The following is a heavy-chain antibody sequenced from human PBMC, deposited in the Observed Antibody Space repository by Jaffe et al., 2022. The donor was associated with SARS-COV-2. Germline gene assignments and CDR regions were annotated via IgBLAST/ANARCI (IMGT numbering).Heavy chain of an antibody. V-gene: IGHV4-30-4*01. Sequence: QVQLQESGPGLVKPSQTLSLTCTVSGGSISSGDYYWSWIRQPPGKGLEWIGFIYYSGSTFYNPSLKSRVTISVDTSKNQFSLKLTSVTAADTAVYYCARDGDTARVNNSGMDVWGQGTTVTVSS. D-gene: IGHD5-18*01. CDR3: ARDGDTARVNNSGMDV. J-gene: IGHJ6*02. CDR2: IYYSGST. CDR1: GGSISSGDYY.